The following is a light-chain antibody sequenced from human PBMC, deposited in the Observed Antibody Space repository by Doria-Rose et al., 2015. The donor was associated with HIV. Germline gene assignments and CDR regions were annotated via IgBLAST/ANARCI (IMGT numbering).Light chain of an antibody. J-gene: IGKJ1*01. CDR3: QHFDKYFSWT. CDR2: KAS. Sequence: DIRVTQSPSTLSASVGDRVTITCRASQSISNWLDWYQQKPRHAPKLLIYKASTLQSGVPSRFRGSGSGTEFTLTINSLQPDDFATYYCQHFDKYFSWTFGHGTKVDIK. CDR1: QSISNW. V-gene: IGKV1-5*03.